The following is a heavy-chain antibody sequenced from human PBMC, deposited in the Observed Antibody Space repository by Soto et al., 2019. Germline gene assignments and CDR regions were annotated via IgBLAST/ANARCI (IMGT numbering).Heavy chain of an antibody. CDR2: LVVGSGNT. D-gene: IGHD3-3*01. Sequence: GXSGKVSFKTAAFMFTGSAVQWVRQTRRQRLEWIGWLVVGSGNTHYAQHFQERVTLTRDMSTGTAYMELSSLRSEDTAVYYCAAVPVLRFLKWLPAYFDYWGQETLVSVSS. J-gene: IGHJ4*02. CDR3: AAVPVLRFLKWLPAYFDY. CDR1: AFMFTGSA. V-gene: IGHV1-58*01.